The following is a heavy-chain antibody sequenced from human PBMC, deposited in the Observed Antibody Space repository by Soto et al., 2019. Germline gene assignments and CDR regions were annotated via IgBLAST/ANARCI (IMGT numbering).Heavy chain of an antibody. CDR2: IYYSGST. CDR1: GGSVSSSSYY. CDR3: AGHSYDFWPPNWFDP. Sequence: QLQLQESGPGLVKPSETLSLTCTVSGGSVSSSSYYWGWIRQPPGKGLEWIGSIYYSGSTYYNPALKSRVSKAVDTPQKQRSLKLSSVTAADTAVYYSAGHSYDFWPPNWFDPWGQGTLVTVSS. J-gene: IGHJ5*02. V-gene: IGHV4-39*01. D-gene: IGHD3-3*01.